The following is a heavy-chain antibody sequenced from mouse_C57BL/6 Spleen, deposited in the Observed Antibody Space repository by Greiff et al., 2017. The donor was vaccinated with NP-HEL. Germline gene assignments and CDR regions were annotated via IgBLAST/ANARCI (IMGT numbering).Heavy chain of an antibody. CDR3: ARLGLGREAMDY. J-gene: IGHJ4*01. Sequence: QVQLQQPGAELVKPGASVKLSCKASGYTFTSYWMQWVKQRPGQGLEWIGEIDPSDSYTNYNQKFKGKATLTVDTSSSTAYMQLSSLTSEDSAVYYCARLGLGREAMDYWGQGTSVTVSS. V-gene: IGHV1-50*01. D-gene: IGHD4-1*01. CDR1: GYTFTSYW. CDR2: IDPSDSYT.